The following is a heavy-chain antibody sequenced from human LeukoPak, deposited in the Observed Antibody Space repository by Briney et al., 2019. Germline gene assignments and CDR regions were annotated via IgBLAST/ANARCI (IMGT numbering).Heavy chain of an antibody. V-gene: IGHV1-46*01. CDR1: GFSLTSNY. CDR2: MRPTDAYT. J-gene: IGHJ4*02. D-gene: IGHD3-22*01. CDR3: ARAITMIVVALGY. Sequence: GASVKVSCKASGFSLTSNYMHWVRQAPGQGLEWMGYMRPTDAYTGYAPKFQGRVTVTRDTSTNTVYMELSSLRSDDTAVYYCARAITMIVVALGYWGQGTLVTVSS.